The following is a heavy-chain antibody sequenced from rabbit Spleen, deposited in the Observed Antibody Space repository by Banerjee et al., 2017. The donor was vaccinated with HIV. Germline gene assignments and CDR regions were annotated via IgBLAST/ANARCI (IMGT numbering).Heavy chain of an antibody. J-gene: IGHJ4*01. V-gene: IGHV1S40*01. CDR2: IDPIFGRT. D-gene: IGHD2-1*01. CDR1: GFSFSSCYW. CDR3: VRDLGYDDYSEKGYFNL. Sequence: QSLEESGGDLVKPGASLTLTCTASGFSFSSCYWICWVRQAPGKGLEWIGYIDPIFGRTYYASWVNGRFTISSHNAQNTLYLQLNSLTAADTATYFCVRDLGYDDYSEKGYFNLWGPGTLVTVS.